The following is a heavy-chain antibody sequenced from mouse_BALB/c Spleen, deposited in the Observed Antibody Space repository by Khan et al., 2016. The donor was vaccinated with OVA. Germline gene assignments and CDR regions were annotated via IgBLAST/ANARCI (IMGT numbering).Heavy chain of an antibody. D-gene: IGHD3-3*01. CDR3: VRGRAY. Sequence: QLEESGPGLVKPSQSLSLTRTVTGYSITSGYAWNWIRQFPGNKLDWMAYLSYSGSTSYTPSLKSRISVTRDTSKNQFFLQLNSVTSEDTATYYCVRGRAYWGQGTLVTVSA. J-gene: IGHJ3*01. CDR2: LSYSGST. CDR1: GYSITSGYA. V-gene: IGHV3-2*02.